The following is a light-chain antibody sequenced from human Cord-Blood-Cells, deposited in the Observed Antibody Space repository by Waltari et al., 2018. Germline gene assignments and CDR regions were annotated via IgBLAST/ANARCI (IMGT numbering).Light chain of an antibody. CDR2: EDN. CDR1: SGSIDSNY. Sequence: SVSESPGKTVTISCTRSSGSIDSNYVQWYQQRPGSSPTTVIYEDNQRPSGVPDRFSGSIDSSSNSASLTISGLKTEDEADYYCQSYDSSNWVFGGGTKLTVL. J-gene: IGLJ3*02. V-gene: IGLV6-57*01. CDR3: QSYDSSNWV.